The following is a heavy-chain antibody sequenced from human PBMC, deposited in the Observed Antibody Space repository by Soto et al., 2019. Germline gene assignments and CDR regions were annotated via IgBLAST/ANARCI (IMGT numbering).Heavy chain of an antibody. CDR3: ARGLYGDPCEYFQY. CDR2: ISSSSSTR. D-gene: IGHD4-17*01. Sequence: EVQLVESGGGLVQPGGSLRLSCAASGFTFSSYSMNWVRQAPGKGLEWVSYISSSSSTRYYADSVKGRFTISRDNAKNSLDLQMNSLRAEDTAVYYCARGLYGDPCEYFQYWGQGTLVTVSS. V-gene: IGHV3-48*01. J-gene: IGHJ1*01. CDR1: GFTFSSYS.